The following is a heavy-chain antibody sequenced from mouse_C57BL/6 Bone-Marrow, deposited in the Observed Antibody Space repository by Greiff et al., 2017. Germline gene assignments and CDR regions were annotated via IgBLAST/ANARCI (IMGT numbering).Heavy chain of an antibody. J-gene: IGHJ3*01. CDR2: IWSDGST. D-gene: IGHD2-10*02. V-gene: IGHV2-6-1*01. CDR1: GFSLTSYG. Sequence: VQVVESGPGLVAPSQSLSITCTVSGFSLTSYGVHWVRQPPGKGLEWLVVIWSDGSTTYNSALKSRLSISKDNSKSQVFLKMNSLQTDDTAMYYCARQRYGNYGAWFAYWGQGTLVTVSA. CDR3: ARQRYGNYGAWFAY.